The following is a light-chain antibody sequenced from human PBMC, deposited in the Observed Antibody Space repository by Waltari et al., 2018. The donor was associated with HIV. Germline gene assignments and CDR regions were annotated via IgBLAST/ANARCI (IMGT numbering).Light chain of an antibody. V-gene: IGKV3-20*01. CDR3: QQYTDSPLT. CDR1: QSINSNY. J-gene: IGKJ4*01. CDR2: GAS. Sequence: EIVLTQSPGTLSLSPGERATLSCKTSQSINSNYLAWYQQKLCQAPKLLIYGASNRATGIPDRFSGSGSGTEFTLTISRLEPEDFAMYYCQQYTDSPLTFGGGTRVEI.